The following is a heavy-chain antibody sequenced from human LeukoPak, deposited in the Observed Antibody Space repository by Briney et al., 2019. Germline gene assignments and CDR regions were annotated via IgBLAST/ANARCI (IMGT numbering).Heavy chain of an antibody. D-gene: IGHD1-7*01. CDR1: GFTFSSSW. V-gene: IGHV3-7*01. CDR2: INPDGSTR. J-gene: IGHJ4*02. Sequence: GGSLRLSCVTSGFTFSSSWMSWVRQAPGKGLEWVASINPDGSTRHHVDSLKGRFTICRDNAKKSLFLQMGALRAEDTAVYFCAKLLGTATRYDYWGLGTLVIVSS. CDR3: AKLLGTATRYDY.